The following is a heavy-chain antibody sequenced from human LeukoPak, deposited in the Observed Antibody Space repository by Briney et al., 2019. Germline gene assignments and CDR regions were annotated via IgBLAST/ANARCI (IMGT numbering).Heavy chain of an antibody. D-gene: IGHD4-17*01. CDR1: GXXFXXXG. Sequence: GRSLRLSCAAXGXXFXXXGXXXXXXAXGXXLXXVXXXXYXESNKXYADSVXGRFTISRDNSKKTLYLQMNSLRAEDTAVYYXARSPGDYPYYYYYYGMDVWGQGTTVTVSS. J-gene: IGHJ6*02. CDR2: XXYXESNK. CDR3: ARSPGDYPYYYYYYGMDV. V-gene: IGHV3-33*01.